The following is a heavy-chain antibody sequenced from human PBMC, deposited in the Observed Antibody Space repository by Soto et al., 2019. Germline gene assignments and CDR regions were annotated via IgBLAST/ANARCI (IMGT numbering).Heavy chain of an antibody. J-gene: IGHJ4*02. CDR1: GFTFTRYS. CDR3: ARESEDLTSNFDY. V-gene: IGHV3-21*06. CDR2: ISSTTNYI. Sequence: GGSLRLSCAASGFTFTRYSMNWVRQAPGEGLEWVSSISSTTNYIYYGDSMKGRFTIYRDNAKNSLYLEMNSLRAEDTAVYYCARESEDLTSNFDYWGQGTLVTVSS.